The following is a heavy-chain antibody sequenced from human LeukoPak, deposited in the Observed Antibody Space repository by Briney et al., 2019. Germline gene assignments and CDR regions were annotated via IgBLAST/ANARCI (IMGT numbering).Heavy chain of an antibody. CDR1: EFTFTNYW. J-gene: IGHJ4*02. Sequence: GGSLRLSRAITEFTFTNYWKNWVRQASGKGLEWVANMSPDENEKKYVDSVKGRFTISTDNAKKTLYLQMNSLRVEDTAIYYCLGYGNDNPWGQGALVTVSS. D-gene: IGHD5-12*01. CDR3: LGYGNDNP. CDR2: MSPDENEK. V-gene: IGHV3-7*03.